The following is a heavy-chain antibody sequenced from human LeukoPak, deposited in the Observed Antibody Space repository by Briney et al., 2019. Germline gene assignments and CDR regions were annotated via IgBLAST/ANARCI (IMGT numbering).Heavy chain of an antibody. CDR2: INHSGST. J-gene: IGHJ6*03. Sequence: SETLSLTCAVYGGSFSGYYWNWIRQPPGKGLEWIGEINHSGSTNYNPSLKSRVTISVDTSKNQFSLKLSSVTAADTAVYYCASSPRYYYYYMDVWGKGTTVTISS. CDR1: GGSFSGYY. V-gene: IGHV4-34*01. CDR3: ASSPRYYYYYMDV.